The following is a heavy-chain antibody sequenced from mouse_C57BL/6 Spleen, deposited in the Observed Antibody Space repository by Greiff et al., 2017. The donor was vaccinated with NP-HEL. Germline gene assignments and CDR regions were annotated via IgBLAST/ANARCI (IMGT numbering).Heavy chain of an antibody. CDR2: ISYSGST. Sequence: VQLKESGPGMVKPSQSLSLTCTVTGYSITSGYDWHWIRHFPGNKLEWMGYISYSGSTNYNPSLKSRISITHDTSKNHFFLKLNSVTTEDTATYYCARRWDYYGSRGYFDVWGTGTTVTVSS. D-gene: IGHD1-1*01. V-gene: IGHV3-1*01. CDR1: GYSITSGYD. J-gene: IGHJ1*03. CDR3: ARRWDYYGSRGYFDV.